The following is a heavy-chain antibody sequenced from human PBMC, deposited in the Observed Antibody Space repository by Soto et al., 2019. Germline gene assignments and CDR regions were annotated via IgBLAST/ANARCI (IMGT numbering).Heavy chain of an antibody. CDR1: GFTFSSFE. CDR3: ARESRVGEAPQPTLYY. J-gene: IGHJ4*02. V-gene: IGHV3-48*03. CDR2: IGRSGETI. D-gene: IGHD1-26*01. Sequence: GGSLRLSCVGSGFTFSSFEMNWVRQTPGKGLEWLSYIGRSGETIYYADSVKGRFTISRDNATSSLFLQMNGLRAEDTGIYYCARESRVGEAPQPTLYYWGRGIRVTV.